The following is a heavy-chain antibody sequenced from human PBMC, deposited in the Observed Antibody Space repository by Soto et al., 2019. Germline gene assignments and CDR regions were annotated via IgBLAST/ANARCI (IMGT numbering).Heavy chain of an antibody. J-gene: IGHJ4*02. CDR2: INPNNDNT. CDR3: ANTPTYSRLGDH. D-gene: IGHD3-22*01. V-gene: IGHV1-18*04. CDR1: GYTFTSHG. Sequence: QVELVQSGGEVKKPGASVKVSCKASGYTFTSHGISWVRQAPGQVLEGVGWINPNNDNTVSAQKFQDRVTLTTDTSTRDVYMELRSLTSDDTAFYYWANTPTYSRLGDHWGQGTLVTVAS.